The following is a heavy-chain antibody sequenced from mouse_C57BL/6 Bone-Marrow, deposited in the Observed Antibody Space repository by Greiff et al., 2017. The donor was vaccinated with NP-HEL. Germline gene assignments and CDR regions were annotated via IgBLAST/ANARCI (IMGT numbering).Heavy chain of an antibody. D-gene: IGHD3-2*02. CDR1: GYTFTSYG. Sequence: VKLVESGAELARPGASVKLSCKASGYTFTSYGISWVKQRTGQGLEWIGEIYPRSGNTYYNEKFKGKATLTADKSSSTAYMELRSLTSEDSAVYFCASPTAQATAWFAYWGQGTLVTVSA. CDR3: ASPTAQATAWFAY. V-gene: IGHV1-81*01. J-gene: IGHJ3*01. CDR2: IYPRSGNT.